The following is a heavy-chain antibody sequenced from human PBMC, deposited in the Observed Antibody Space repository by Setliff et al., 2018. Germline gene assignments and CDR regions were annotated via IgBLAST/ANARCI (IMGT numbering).Heavy chain of an antibody. D-gene: IGHD3-3*01. J-gene: IGHJ6*03. V-gene: IGHV3-20*04. CDR3: ARVVELYYNFWSGYYPSNYYYYMDV. Sequence: LRLSCAASGFTFDDYGMSWVRQAPGKGLEWVSGINWNGGSTGYADSVKGRFTISRDNAKNSLYLQMNSLRAEDTALYYCARVVELYYNFWSGYYPSNYYYYMDVWGKGTTVTVSS. CDR2: INWNGGST. CDR1: GFTFDDYG.